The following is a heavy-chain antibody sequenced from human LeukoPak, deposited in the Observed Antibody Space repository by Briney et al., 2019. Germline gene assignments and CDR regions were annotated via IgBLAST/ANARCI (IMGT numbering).Heavy chain of an antibody. CDR3: ARDQDWAFDY. V-gene: IGHV3-48*04. CDR2: ISGSTDSI. Sequence: GGSLRLSCAASGFTFTYYSFSWVRQAPGKGLEWLSFISGSTDSIYYADSVKGRFATSRDNAKNSLYLQINNVGADDTAVYYCARDQDWAFDYWGRGTLVTVSS. J-gene: IGHJ4*02. D-gene: IGHD3/OR15-3a*01. CDR1: GFTFTYYS.